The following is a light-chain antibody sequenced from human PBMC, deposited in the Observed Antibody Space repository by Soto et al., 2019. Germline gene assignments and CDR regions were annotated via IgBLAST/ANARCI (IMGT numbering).Light chain of an antibody. Sequence: DIQMTQSPYTLSPSLGERVSITCRASQSISGWLAWYQQQPGKAPRLLIYDASSLESGIPSRFSGSGSGTEFSLTISRLQADDFGTYYCQQCNSYSVNGFGQGTQLEIK. CDR2: DAS. V-gene: IGKV1-5*01. CDR3: QQCNSYSVNG. J-gene: IGKJ2*03. CDR1: QSISGW.